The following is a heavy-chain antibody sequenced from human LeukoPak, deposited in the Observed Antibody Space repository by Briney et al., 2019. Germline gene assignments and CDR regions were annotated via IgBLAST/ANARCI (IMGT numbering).Heavy chain of an antibody. CDR1: GFTFSSYW. V-gene: IGHV3-74*01. CDR3: ARAIHYDFWSGYHDINWFDP. D-gene: IGHD3-3*01. J-gene: IGHJ5*02. Sequence: GGSLRLSCAASGFTFSSYWMHWVRHAPGKGLVWVSRINSDGSSTSYADSVKGRFTISRDNAKNSLYLQMNSLRAEDTAVYYCARAIHYDFWSGYHDINWFDPWGQGTLVTVSS. CDR2: INSDGSST.